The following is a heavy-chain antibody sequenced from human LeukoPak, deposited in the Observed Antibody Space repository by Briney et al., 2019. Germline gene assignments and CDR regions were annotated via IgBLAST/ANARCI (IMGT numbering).Heavy chain of an antibody. CDR2: IYYSGST. Sequence: SETPSLTCTVSGGSISSYYWSWIRQPPGKGLEWIGYIYYSGSTNYNPSLKSRVTISVDTSKNQFSLKLSSVTAADTAVYYCARQNSGNSYDYWGQGTLVTVSS. CDR3: ARQNSGNSYDY. D-gene: IGHD1-26*01. CDR1: GGSISSYY. V-gene: IGHV4-59*08. J-gene: IGHJ4*02.